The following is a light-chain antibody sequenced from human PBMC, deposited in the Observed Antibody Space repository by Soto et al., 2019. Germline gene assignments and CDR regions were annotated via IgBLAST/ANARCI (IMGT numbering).Light chain of an antibody. CDR3: QQRSSWWT. V-gene: IGKV3-11*01. CDR2: DAS. Sequence: EIVLTQSPATLSLSPGERATLSCRASQSVSSYLAWYQQKPGQAPRLLISDASTRASGIPARFSGSGSGTDFTLTISSLEPEDFAVYYCQQRSSWWTFGQGTKVEIK. CDR1: QSVSSY. J-gene: IGKJ1*01.